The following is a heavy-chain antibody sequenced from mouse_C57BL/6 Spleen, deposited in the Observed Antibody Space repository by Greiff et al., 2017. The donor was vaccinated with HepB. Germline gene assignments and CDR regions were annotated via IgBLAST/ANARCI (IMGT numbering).Heavy chain of an antibody. CDR3: AMWVVAHFDY. CDR2: IYPGDGDT. Sequence: LQESGAELVKPGASVKISCKASGYAFSSYWMNWVKQRPGKGLEWIGQIYPGDGDTNYNGKFKGKATLTADKSSSTAYMQLSSLTSEDSAVYFCAMWVVAHFDYWGQGTTLTVSS. V-gene: IGHV1-80*01. CDR1: GYAFSSYW. J-gene: IGHJ2*01. D-gene: IGHD1-1*01.